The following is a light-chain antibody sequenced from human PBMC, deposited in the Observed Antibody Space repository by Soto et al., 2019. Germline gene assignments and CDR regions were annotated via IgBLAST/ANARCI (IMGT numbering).Light chain of an antibody. CDR1: QSLSKTY. CDR3: QQYVSPPWT. CDR2: GAS. V-gene: IGKV3-20*01. Sequence: EIVLTQSPGTLSLSPGERATLSCRASQSLSKTYLAWYQKKPGQAPRLLIDGASSRATGTPDRFSGSGSGKDFTLTISRLEPEDFAVYYCQQYVSPPWTFGQGTKVDIK. J-gene: IGKJ1*01.